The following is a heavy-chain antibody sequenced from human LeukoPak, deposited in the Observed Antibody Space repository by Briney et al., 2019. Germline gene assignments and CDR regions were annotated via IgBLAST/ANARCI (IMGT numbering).Heavy chain of an antibody. CDR2: IYYSGST. V-gene: IGHV4-59*05. J-gene: IGHJ4*02. CDR1: GGSISSQY. D-gene: IGHD5-24*01. Sequence: PSETLSLTCTVSGGSISSQYWSWIRQPAGKGLEWIGSIYYSGSTYYNPSLKSRVTISVDTSKNQFSLKLSSVTAADTAVYYCARDSRDGYNPLDYWGQGTLVTVSS. CDR3: ARDSRDGYNPLDY.